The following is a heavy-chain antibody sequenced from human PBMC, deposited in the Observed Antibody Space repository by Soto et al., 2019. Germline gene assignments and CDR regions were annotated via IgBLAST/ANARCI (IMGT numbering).Heavy chain of an antibody. CDR1: GYTFTSYD. D-gene: IGHD6-19*01. V-gene: IGHV1-8*01. J-gene: IGHJ2*01. CDR3: ARAPISSGWVYWYFDL. Sequence: ASVKVSCKASGYTFTSYDINWVRQATGQGLEWMGWMNPNSGNTGYAQKFQGRVTMTRNTSISTAYMELSSLRSEDTAVYYCARAPISSGWVYWYFDLWGRGTLFTVSS. CDR2: MNPNSGNT.